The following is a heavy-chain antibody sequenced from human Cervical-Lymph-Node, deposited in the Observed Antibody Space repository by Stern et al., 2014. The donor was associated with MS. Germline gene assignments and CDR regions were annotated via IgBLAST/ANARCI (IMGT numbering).Heavy chain of an antibody. D-gene: IGHD3-10*01. J-gene: IGHJ4*02. CDR2: IYPGDSDT. CDR3: ARPYAGGTYYNAFDY. V-gene: IGHV5-51*03. Sequence: EVQLVQSGAEVKKPGDSLKISCKGSGYSFTTYWIGWVRQMPGKGLEWMGIIYPGDSDTLYSPSFQGQVTFSADKSINTAYLEWSSLKASDTAMYYCARPYAGGTYYNAFDYWGQGTLVTVSS. CDR1: GYSFTTYW.